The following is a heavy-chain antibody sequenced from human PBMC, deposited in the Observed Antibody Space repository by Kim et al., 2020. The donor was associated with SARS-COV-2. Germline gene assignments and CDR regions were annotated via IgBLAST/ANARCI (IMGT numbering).Heavy chain of an antibody. J-gene: IGHJ4*02. Sequence: KSRVTISVDTSKNQFSLKLSSVTAADTAVYYCARLSDPRSIAVAGTCFDYWGQGTLVTVSS. CDR3: ARLSDPRSIAVAGTCFDY. V-gene: IGHV4-39*01. D-gene: IGHD6-19*01.